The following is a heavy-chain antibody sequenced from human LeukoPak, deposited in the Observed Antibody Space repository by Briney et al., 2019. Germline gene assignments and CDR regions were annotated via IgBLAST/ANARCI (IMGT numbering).Heavy chain of an antibody. D-gene: IGHD1-14*01. V-gene: IGHV3-30*18. Sequence: GGSLRLSCAASGFTFSSYGMHWVRQAPGKGLEWVAVISYDGSNKYYADSVKGRFTISRDNSKNTLYLQMNCLRAEDTAVYYCAKDAGGSWDYYYGMDVWGQGTTVTVSS. CDR1: GFTFSSYG. J-gene: IGHJ6*02. CDR2: ISYDGSNK. CDR3: AKDAGGSWDYYYGMDV.